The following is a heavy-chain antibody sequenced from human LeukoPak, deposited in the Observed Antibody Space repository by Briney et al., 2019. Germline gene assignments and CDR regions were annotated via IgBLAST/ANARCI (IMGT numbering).Heavy chain of an antibody. V-gene: IGHV1-58*01. J-gene: IGHJ4*02. CDR1: GFTFTNCA. CDR3: AADLPYSNYGPLDY. CDR2: IVVGSGNT. D-gene: IGHD4-11*01. Sequence: SVKVSCKASGFTFTNCAVQWVRQARGQRLEWIGWIVVGSGNTNYAQKFQERVTITRDKSTNTVYLEVSSLRSEDTAVYYCAADLPYSNYGPLDYWGQGTLVTVSS.